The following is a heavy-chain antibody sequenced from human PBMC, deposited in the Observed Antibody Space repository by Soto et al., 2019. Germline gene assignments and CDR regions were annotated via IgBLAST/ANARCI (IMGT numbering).Heavy chain of an antibody. CDR3: ARHPKSPDRYAFDI. Sequence: QLQLQESGPGLVKPSETLSLTCTVSGGSISSSSYYWGWIRQPPGKGLEWIGSIYYSGSTYYNPSLKSRVTISVDTSKNQFSLKLSSVTAADTAVYYCARHPKSPDRYAFDIWGQGTMVTVSS. CDR2: IYYSGST. CDR1: GGSISSSSYY. V-gene: IGHV4-39*01. J-gene: IGHJ3*02.